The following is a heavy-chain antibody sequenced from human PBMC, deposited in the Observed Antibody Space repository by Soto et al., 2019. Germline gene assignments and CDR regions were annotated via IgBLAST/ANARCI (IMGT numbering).Heavy chain of an antibody. D-gene: IGHD5-18*01. CDR1: GGSLNNGGYS. CDR3: ARVGGNTAMAN. Sequence: PSETLSLTCAFSGGSLNNGGYSWGWVRRPPGKGLEYIASIYYSGSTYYNPSLKSRVTISVDRSKNQFSLNLNSVTAADTAVYYCARVGGNTAMANWGQGTLVTVSS. CDR2: IYYSGST. J-gene: IGHJ4*02. V-gene: IGHV4-30-2*01.